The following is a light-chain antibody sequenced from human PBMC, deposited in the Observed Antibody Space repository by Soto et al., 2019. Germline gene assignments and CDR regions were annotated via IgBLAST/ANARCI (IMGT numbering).Light chain of an antibody. J-gene: IGKJ2*01. Sequence: EIVMTQSPAALSVSSGERATLSCRASQSVSGNLAWYQQKPVQAPRLLIYGASSRATGIPDRFSGSGSGTDFTLTISRLEPEDLAVYYCQHFGSSPPYTFGQGTKVDIK. V-gene: IGKV3-20*01. CDR3: QHFGSSPPYT. CDR2: GAS. CDR1: QSVSGN.